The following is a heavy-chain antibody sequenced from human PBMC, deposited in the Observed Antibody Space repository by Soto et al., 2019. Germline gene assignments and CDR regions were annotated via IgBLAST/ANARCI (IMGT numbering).Heavy chain of an antibody. CDR3: ARRRGSGNDYYYNYGMDV. CDR2: IYPGDSDI. J-gene: IGHJ6*02. D-gene: IGHD1-26*01. Sequence: LGESLKISCKASGYSFATYWIGWVRQMPGKGLEWMGIIYPGDSDIRYSPSFEGQVTISADKSISTAYLQWGSLKASDTAMYYRARRRGSGNDYYYNYGMDVWGQGTTVTVSS. V-gene: IGHV5-51*01. CDR1: GYSFATYW.